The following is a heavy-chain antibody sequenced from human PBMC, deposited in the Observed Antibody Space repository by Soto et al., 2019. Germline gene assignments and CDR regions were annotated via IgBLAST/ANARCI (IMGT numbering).Heavy chain of an antibody. CDR3: ARGYYYYYMDL. Sequence: ASVKVSCKASGYTFTDYALYWVRQAPGQRLEWMGWINADNGNTKYSQKFQDRVTITKDTSASTAYMELSSLRSEDTAVYYCARGYYYYYMDLWGKGTTVTVSS. J-gene: IGHJ6*03. CDR2: INADNGNT. CDR1: GYTFTDYA. V-gene: IGHV1-3*01.